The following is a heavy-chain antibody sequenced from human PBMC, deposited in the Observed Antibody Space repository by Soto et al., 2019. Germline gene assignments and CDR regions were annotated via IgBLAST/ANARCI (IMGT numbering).Heavy chain of an antibody. CDR1: GYTFTSYG. J-gene: IGHJ6*02. V-gene: IGHV1-18*04. D-gene: IGHD3-3*01. CDR2: ISAYNGNT. Sequence: VASVKVSCKASGYTFTSYGISWVRQAPGQGLEWMGWISAYNGNTNYAQKLQGRVTMTTDTSTSTAYMELRSLRSDDTAVYYCARASCHDFWSGYYTYYYYGMDVWGQGTTVTVSS. CDR3: ARASCHDFWSGYYTYYYYGMDV.